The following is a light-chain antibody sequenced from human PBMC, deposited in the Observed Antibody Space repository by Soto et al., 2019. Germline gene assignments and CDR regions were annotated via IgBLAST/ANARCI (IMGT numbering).Light chain of an antibody. CDR3: QHYGFSPT. CDR1: PSVSRGF. Sequence: EIVLTQSPGTLSLSPGERATLSCRASPSVSRGFLVWYQHKGGQPHRLLLYGGSIRTTGIPDRFSGSGSGADFTLTISRLEPEYVAVYYCQHYGFSPTFGQGTKVEIK. J-gene: IGKJ1*01. CDR2: GGS. V-gene: IGKV3-20*01.